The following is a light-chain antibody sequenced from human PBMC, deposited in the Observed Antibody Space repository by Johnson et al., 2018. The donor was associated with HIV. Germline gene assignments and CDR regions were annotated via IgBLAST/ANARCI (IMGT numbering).Light chain of an antibody. Sequence: QSVLTQPPSVSAAPGQKVTIPCSGSSSNIGNNYVSWYQHLPGTAPKLLIYENNKRPSGSPDRFSGSKSGTSATLDITGLQTGDEADYYCGTWDSSLSALFGTGTKVTVL. V-gene: IGLV1-51*02. CDR1: SSNIGNNY. CDR2: ENN. CDR3: GTWDSSLSAL. J-gene: IGLJ1*01.